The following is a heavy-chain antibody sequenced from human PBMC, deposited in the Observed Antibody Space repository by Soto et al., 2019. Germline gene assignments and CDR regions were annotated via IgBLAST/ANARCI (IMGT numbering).Heavy chain of an antibody. J-gene: IGHJ6*02. D-gene: IGHD5-12*01. Sequence: QVQLVQSGAEVKKPGSSVKVSCKASGGTFSSYAISWVRQAPGQGLEWMGGIIPIFGTANYAQKFQGRVTITADKSTSTAYMELSSLRSEDTAVYYCAGLRDGYNPYYYYGMDVWGQGTTVTVSS. CDR1: GGTFSSYA. CDR2: IIPIFGTA. V-gene: IGHV1-69*06. CDR3: AGLRDGYNPYYYYGMDV.